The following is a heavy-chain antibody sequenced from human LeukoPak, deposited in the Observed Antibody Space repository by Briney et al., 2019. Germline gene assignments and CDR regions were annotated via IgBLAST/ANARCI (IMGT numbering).Heavy chain of an antibody. Sequence: SETLSLTCTVSGGSISSSSYYWGWIRQPPGKGLEWIGSIYYSGSTNYNPSLRSRVTISVDTSKNQFSLKLSSVTAADTAVYYCLGMRGDYFDYWGQGTLVTVSS. CDR1: GGSISSSSYY. CDR2: IYYSGST. CDR3: LGMRGDYFDY. J-gene: IGHJ4*02. V-gene: IGHV4-39*07. D-gene: IGHD7-27*01.